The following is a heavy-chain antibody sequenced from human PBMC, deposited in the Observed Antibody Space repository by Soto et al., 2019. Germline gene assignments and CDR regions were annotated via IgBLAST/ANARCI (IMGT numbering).Heavy chain of an antibody. J-gene: IGHJ6*02. Sequence: SETLSLTCAVSGGSISSGGYSWSWIRQPPGKGLEWIGYIYHSGSTYYNPSLKSRVTISVDRSKNQFSLKLSSVTAADTAVYYCARACSHYYDSSGYGYYYYYGMDVWGQGTTVTVSS. V-gene: IGHV4-30-2*01. CDR2: IYHSGST. D-gene: IGHD3-22*01. CDR1: GGSISSGGYS. CDR3: ARACSHYYDSSGYGYYYYYGMDV.